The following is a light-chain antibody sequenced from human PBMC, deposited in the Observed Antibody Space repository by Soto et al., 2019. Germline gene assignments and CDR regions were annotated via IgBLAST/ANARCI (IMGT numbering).Light chain of an antibody. CDR2: DVT. CDR1: SSDVGCSNH. CDR3: CSYAGTYNFV. Sequence: QSVLTDPLSVSPSPGQSVTISCTGSSSDVGCSNHVSWYQHHPGKAPKFIIYDVTKRPSGVPDRFSGSKSGNTAPLTISGLQAEDEADYYCCSYAGTYNFVFGTGTKVTVL. V-gene: IGLV2-11*01. J-gene: IGLJ1*01.